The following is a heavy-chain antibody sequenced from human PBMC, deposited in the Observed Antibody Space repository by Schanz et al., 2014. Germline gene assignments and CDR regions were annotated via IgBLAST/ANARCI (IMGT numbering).Heavy chain of an antibody. Sequence: AQLVESGGGVVQPGRSLRLSCAASGFTFSSYAMGWVRQAPGKGLEWVSGISDNGISTYYADSVKGRFSISRENSKSILYLQMNSLRAEDTAVYYCAKAGSGWSTAGYYYWGQGTLVAVSS. CDR3: AKAGSGWSTAGYYY. V-gene: IGHV3-23*04. CDR1: GFTFSSYA. D-gene: IGHD6-19*01. J-gene: IGHJ4*02. CDR2: ISDNGIST.